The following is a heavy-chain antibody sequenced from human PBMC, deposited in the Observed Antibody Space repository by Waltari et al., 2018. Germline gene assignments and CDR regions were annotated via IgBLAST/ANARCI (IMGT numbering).Heavy chain of an antibody. V-gene: IGHV4-34*01. CDR3: ARGDDLTTYSGYDSRGVLFDY. CDR1: GGSFSGYY. D-gene: IGHD5-12*01. J-gene: IGHJ4*02. Sequence: QVQLQQWGAGLLKPSETLSLTCAVYGGSFSGYYWSWIRQPPGTGLEWIGEINHSGSTNYNPSLKSRVTISVDTSKNQFSLKLSSVTAADTAVYYCARGDDLTTYSGYDSRGVLFDYWGQGTLVTVSS. CDR2: INHSGST.